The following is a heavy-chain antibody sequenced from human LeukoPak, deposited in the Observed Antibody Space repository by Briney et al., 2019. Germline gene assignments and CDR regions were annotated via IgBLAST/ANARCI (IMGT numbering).Heavy chain of an antibody. CDR3: SLGCISPRGNWFDL. J-gene: IGHJ5*02. D-gene: IGHD1-14*01. V-gene: IGHV1-2*02. Sequence: ASVKLSCNASGYTVTGYYIHWFRQSPRQGLGGMRWINPNIGCTNYAHKFQARVTRASDTAISTTYMELSNLRSDDAAIYVFSLGCISPRGNWFDLWGQGTLVSVCS. CDR1: GYTVTGYY. CDR2: INPNIGCT.